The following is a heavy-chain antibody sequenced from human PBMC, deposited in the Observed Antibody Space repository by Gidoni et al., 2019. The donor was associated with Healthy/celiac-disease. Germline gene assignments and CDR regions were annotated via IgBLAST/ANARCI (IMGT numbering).Heavy chain of an antibody. CDR2: IYHSGST. V-gene: IGHV4-30-2*01. Sequence: QLQLQESGSGLVKPSQTLSLTCAVSGGSISSGGYSWSWIRQPPGKGLEWIGYIYHSGSTYYNPSLKLSSVTAADTAVYYCARVATMIDVSGGLLRQYYFDYWGQGTLVTVSS. CDR1: GGSISSGGYS. D-gene: IGHD3-22*01. J-gene: IGHJ4*02. CDR3: YFDY.